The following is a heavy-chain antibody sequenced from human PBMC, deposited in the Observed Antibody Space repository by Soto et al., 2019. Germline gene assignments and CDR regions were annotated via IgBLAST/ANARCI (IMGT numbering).Heavy chain of an antibody. Sequence: EVQLVESGGGLVKPGGSLRLSCAASGFTFSSYSMNWVRQAPGKGLEWVSSISSSSSYIYYADSVKGRFTISRDNAKNSMHRQMNSLGAEDTAVYYCARDQENCSGGSCYHDYWGKGTLVTVSS. CDR3: ARDQENCSGGSCYHDY. D-gene: IGHD2-15*01. V-gene: IGHV3-21*01. J-gene: IGHJ4*02. CDR1: GFTFSSYS. CDR2: ISSSSSYI.